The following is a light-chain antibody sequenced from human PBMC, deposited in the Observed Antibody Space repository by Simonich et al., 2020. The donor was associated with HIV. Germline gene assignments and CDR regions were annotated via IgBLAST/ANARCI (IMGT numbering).Light chain of an antibody. CDR2: EDK. CDR1: ALPEKH. V-gene: IGLV3-10*01. CDR3: YSTDSSGTLWV. Sequence: SYELTQPPSVSVSPGQTARITCSGDALPEKHAYWYQQKSGQDPVLFIYEDKKRPSGIPERFTGSKSGTMATLTISGAQVEDEADYYCYSTDSSGTLWVFGGGTKLTVL. J-gene: IGLJ3*02.